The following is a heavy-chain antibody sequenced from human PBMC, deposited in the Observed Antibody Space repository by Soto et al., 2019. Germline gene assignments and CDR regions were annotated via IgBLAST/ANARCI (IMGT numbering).Heavy chain of an antibody. V-gene: IGHV3-11*06. CDR3: ARAGSRSGWSECLYYYGLDV. CDR2: ISGSGSFT. CDR1: GFTFSDYY. J-gene: IGHJ6*02. Sequence: GGSLRLSCVASGFTFSDYYMSWIRQAPGKGLEWVSYISGSGSFTNYADSVKGRFTISRGNAQSSLSLQMNNLRAEDTAVYYCARAGSRSGWSECLYYYGLDVWGQGTTVTVSS. D-gene: IGHD6-19*01.